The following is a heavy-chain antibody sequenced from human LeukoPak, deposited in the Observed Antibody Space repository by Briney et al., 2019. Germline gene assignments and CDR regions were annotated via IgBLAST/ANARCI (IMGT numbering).Heavy chain of an antibody. J-gene: IGHJ6*02. CDR1: GYTLTELS. CDR2: FDPEDGET. CDR3: ATKEGSGWYYYYGMDV. Sequence: ASVKVSCKVSGYTLTELSMHRVRQAPGKGLEWMGGFDPEDGETIYAQKFQGRVTMTEDTSTDTAYMELSSLRSEDTAVYYCATKEGSGWYYYYGMDVWGQGTTVTVSS. D-gene: IGHD6-19*01. V-gene: IGHV1-24*01.